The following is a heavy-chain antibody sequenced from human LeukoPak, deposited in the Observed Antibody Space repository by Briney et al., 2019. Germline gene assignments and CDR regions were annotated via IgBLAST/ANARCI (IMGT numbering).Heavy chain of an antibody. CDR1: GFTFSSYN. Sequence: GGSLRLSCAASGFTFSSYNMNWVRQAPGKGLEWVSYISSSSTIYYADSVKGRFTISRDNAKNSLYLQMNSLRDEDTGVYYCARRYGYSSDYWGQGALVTVSS. CDR3: ARRYGYSSDY. J-gene: IGHJ4*02. D-gene: IGHD5-18*01. CDR2: ISSSSTI. V-gene: IGHV3-48*02.